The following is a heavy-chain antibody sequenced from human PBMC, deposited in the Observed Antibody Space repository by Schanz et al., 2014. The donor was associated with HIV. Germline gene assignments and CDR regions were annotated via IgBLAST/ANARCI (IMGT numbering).Heavy chain of an antibody. Sequence: EVQLGESGGGLVQPGRSLRLSCAASGFTFDDYAMYWVRQVPGKGLEWVSGITWNSITIDYADSVKGRFTISRDNAKNSLYLQMNSLRPEDTALYYCAKGTFLAADGHDAFDIWGQGTMVTVSS. V-gene: IGHV3-9*01. CDR1: GFTFDDYA. D-gene: IGHD6-13*01. J-gene: IGHJ3*02. CDR2: ITWNSITI. CDR3: AKGTFLAADGHDAFDI.